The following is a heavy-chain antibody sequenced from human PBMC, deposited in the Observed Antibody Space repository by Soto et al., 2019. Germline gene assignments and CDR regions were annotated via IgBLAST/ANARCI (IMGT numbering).Heavy chain of an antibody. Sequence: GGSLRLSCAASGFTFSSYCMHWVRQAPGKGLEWVAVISYDGSNKYYADSVKGRFTISRDNSKNTSISTAYMELSRLRSDDTAVYYCASTLLSGGSPDYWGQGTLVTVSS. CDR2: ISYDGSNK. D-gene: IGHD2-15*01. J-gene: IGHJ4*02. CDR1: GFTFSSYC. CDR3: ASTLLSGGSPDY. V-gene: IGHV3-30*03.